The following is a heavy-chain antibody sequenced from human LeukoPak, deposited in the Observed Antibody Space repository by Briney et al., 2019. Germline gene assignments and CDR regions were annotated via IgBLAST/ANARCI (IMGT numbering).Heavy chain of an antibody. CDR2: ISSSSSTI. CDR1: GFTFTSSN. D-gene: IGHD4-11*01. V-gene: IGHV3-48*02. Sequence: GGSLRLSCAASGFTFTSSNMNWVRQAPGKGLEWVSYISSSSSTIYYADSVKGRFTISRDNAKSSLYLQMSSLRDEDTAVYYCARLTTLQAGYWGQGTLVTVSS. J-gene: IGHJ4*02. CDR3: ARLTTLQAGY.